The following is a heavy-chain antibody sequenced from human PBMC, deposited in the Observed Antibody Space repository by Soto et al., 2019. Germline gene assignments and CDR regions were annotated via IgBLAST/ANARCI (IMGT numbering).Heavy chain of an antibody. CDR3: ASGRQYYDSSAHYFDY. Sequence: QVQLVQSGAEVKKPGSSVKVSCNASGGTFSSYAISWVRQAPGQGLEWMGGIIPIFGTANYAQKFQGRVTITADESTSTAYMELISLRSEDTAVYYCASGRQYYDSSAHYFDYWGQGTLVTVSS. V-gene: IGHV1-69*01. D-gene: IGHD3-22*01. CDR2: IIPIFGTA. CDR1: GGTFSSYA. J-gene: IGHJ4*02.